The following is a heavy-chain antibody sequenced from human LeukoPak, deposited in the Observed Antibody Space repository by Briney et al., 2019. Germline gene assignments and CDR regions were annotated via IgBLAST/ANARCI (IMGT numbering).Heavy chain of an antibody. CDR1: GYTFTSYD. J-gene: IGHJ6*03. Sequence: ASVKVSCKASGYTFTSYDINWVRQATGQGLEWRGWMNPNSGNTGYAQKFQGRVTMTRNTSISTAYMELSSLRSEDTAVYYCARAGLGGYSYGYPGYMDVWGKGTTVTVSS. CDR3: ARAGLGGYSYGYPGYMDV. D-gene: IGHD5-18*01. V-gene: IGHV1-8*01. CDR2: MNPNSGNT.